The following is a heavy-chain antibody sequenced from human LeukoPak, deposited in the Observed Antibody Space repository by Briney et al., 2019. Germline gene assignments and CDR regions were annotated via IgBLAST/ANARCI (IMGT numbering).Heavy chain of an antibody. CDR2: IYYSGST. J-gene: IGHJ6*02. CDR3: ARGPGAYVLSRRYGMDV. CDR1: GGSVSSGSYY. Sequence: SETLPLTCTVSGGSVSSGSYYWSWIRQPPGKGLEWIGYIYYSGSTNYNPSLKSRVTISVDTSKNQFSLKLSSVTAADTAVYYCARGPGAYVLSRRYGMDVWGQGTTVTVSS. V-gene: IGHV4-61*01. D-gene: IGHD1-14*01.